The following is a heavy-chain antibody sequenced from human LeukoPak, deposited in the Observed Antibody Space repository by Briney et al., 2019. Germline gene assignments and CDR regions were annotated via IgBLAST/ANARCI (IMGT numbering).Heavy chain of an antibody. Sequence: GGSLRLSCGASGFTFSRYAMSWVRQAPGKGLQWVSEIGGSGGAIYYADSVKGRFTISRDNSKNTLYLQMNSLRAEDTAVYYCAREGSAAAYYYMDVWGKGTTVTVSS. CDR3: AREGSAAAYYYMDV. V-gene: IGHV3-23*01. D-gene: IGHD6-13*01. CDR2: IGGSGGAI. CDR1: GFTFSRYA. J-gene: IGHJ6*03.